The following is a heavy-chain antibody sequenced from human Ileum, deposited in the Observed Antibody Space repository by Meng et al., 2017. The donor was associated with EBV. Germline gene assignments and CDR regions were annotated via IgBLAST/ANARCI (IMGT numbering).Heavy chain of an antibody. J-gene: IGHJ5*02. CDR3: ATSRIAKFDR. CDR1: GDSVSSDKTA. V-gene: IGHV6-1*01. Sequence: QLQVNESGPGLVQPSQSLALSCVISGDSVSSDKTAWNWIRQSPSRGLEWLGRTYRRSRWYYDYALSVKSRINISPDTSKNQVSLQLNSVTDEDTGIYYCATSRIAKFDRWGQGTLVTVSS. CDR2: TYRRSRWYY.